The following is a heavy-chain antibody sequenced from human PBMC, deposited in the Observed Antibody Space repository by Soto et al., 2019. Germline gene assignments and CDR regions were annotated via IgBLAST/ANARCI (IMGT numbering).Heavy chain of an antibody. Sequence: QVQLVQSGAEVKKPGSSVKVSCNASGGTFSSYAISWVRQAPGQGLEWMGGIIPIFGTAHYAQKFQGRVTITADESTSTAYMELSSLRSDDTAVYYCAREWASGSHIGYWGQGPLVNVSS. D-gene: IGHD1-26*01. V-gene: IGHV1-69*01. J-gene: IGHJ4*02. CDR3: AREWASGSHIGY. CDR2: IIPIFGTA. CDR1: GGTFSSYA.